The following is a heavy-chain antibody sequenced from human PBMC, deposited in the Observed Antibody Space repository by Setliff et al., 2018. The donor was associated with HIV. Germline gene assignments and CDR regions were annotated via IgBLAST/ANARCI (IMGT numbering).Heavy chain of an antibody. J-gene: IGHJ5*02. D-gene: IGHD5-12*01. CDR1: GGTFSLYA. V-gene: IGHV1-69*13. CDR3: ARDQATGYEKVWFSWIDP. CDR2: IIPIFNTA. Sequence: SVKVSCKASGGTFSLYAINWVRQAPGQGLEWMGGIIPIFNTANYAKKFQGRVTITADGSTSTAYMELSSLRFEDTATYYCARDQATGYEKVWFSWIDPWGQGTLVTVSS.